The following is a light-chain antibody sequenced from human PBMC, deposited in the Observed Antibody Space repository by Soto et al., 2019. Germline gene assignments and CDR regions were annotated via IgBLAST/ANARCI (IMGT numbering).Light chain of an antibody. CDR2: EVT. J-gene: IGLJ2*01. V-gene: IGLV2-8*01. Sequence: HSVLTQPPSASGSPGQSVTISCTGTSSDVGAYKYVSWYQQHPGKAPKLMIYEVTKRPSGVPGRFSGSKSGNTASLTVSGLQAEDEADYYCSSYAGNNNFVVFGGGTKVTVL. CDR3: SSYAGNNNFVV. CDR1: SSDVGAYKY.